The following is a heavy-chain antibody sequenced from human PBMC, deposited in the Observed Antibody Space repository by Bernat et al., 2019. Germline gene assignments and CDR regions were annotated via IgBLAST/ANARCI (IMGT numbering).Heavy chain of an antibody. CDR1: GFTFSDYS. Sequence: VQLVESGGGLVQPGGSLWLSCVASGFTFSDYSLHWVRQAPGKGLEWVAVVSYDGRNKYYADSVQARFIISRDDSENTLYLQMDSLKSEDTAVYYCVRDGAALYYSHGMDVWGRGTTVTVSS. CDR2: VSYDGRNK. D-gene: IGHD6-25*01. CDR3: VRDGAALYYSHGMDV. V-gene: IGHV3-30*04. J-gene: IGHJ6*02.